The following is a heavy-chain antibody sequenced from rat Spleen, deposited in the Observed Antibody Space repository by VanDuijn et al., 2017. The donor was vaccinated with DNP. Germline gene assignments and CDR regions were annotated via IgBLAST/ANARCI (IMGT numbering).Heavy chain of an antibody. J-gene: IGHJ2*01. CDR2: ISYDGVST. CDR1: GFTFSDYY. CDR3: ARHVLPLRVWDY. Sequence: EVQLVESGGGLAQPGRSLKLSCAASGFTFSDYYMAWVRRTPAKGLEWVAHISYDGVSTYNGGSVKGRFTISRDIAKSTLYLEMNSLRSEDMATYYCARHVLPLRVWDYWGQGVMVTVSS. D-gene: IGHD1-4*01. V-gene: IGHV5-22*01.